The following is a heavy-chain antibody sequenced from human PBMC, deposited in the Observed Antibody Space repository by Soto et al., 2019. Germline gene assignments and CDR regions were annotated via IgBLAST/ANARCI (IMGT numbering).Heavy chain of an antibody. V-gene: IGHV3-15*07. J-gene: IGHJ4*01. CDR1: GFIFSNAW. CDR3: STDSYINVIAVRLDY. CDR2: VMSKTAGGTT. D-gene: IGHD3-22*01. Sequence: GGSLRLSCTASGFIFSNAWINWVRQAPGKGMEWVSRVMSKTAGGTTDFAAPVKGRCAISRDDSKNIVYMQMNSMRSEDTAVYYCSTDSYINVIAVRLDYWGLGTLVTVSS.